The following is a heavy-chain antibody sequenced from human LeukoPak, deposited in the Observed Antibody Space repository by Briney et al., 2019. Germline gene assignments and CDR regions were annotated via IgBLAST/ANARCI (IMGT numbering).Heavy chain of an antibody. V-gene: IGHV4-39*01. Sequence: SETLSLTCTVSGGSISSYYWSWLRQPPRKGMEWIGSIYYSGRTYYNPSLKSRVNISVDTSKNQFSLKLSSVAAADTAVYYCWRPGSGDSSGYFDYWGQGTLVTVSS. CDR1: GGSISSYY. D-gene: IGHD3-22*01. CDR2: IYYSGRT. J-gene: IGHJ4*02. CDR3: WRPGSGDSSGYFDY.